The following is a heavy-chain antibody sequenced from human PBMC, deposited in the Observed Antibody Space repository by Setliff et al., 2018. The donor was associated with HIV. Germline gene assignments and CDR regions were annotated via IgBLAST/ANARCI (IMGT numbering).Heavy chain of an antibody. Sequence: SGPTLVNPTQTLTLTCTFSGFSLTTSGMCVTWIRQPPGRALEWLARIDWDDDKYYSTSLKTRLTISRDTSKNQVVLTMTNVDPVDTATYYCARRGSNYKVGYFDYWGQGTLVTVSS. D-gene: IGHD4-4*01. J-gene: IGHJ4*02. CDR2: IDWDDDK. CDR1: GFSLTTSGMC. CDR3: ARRGSNYKVGYFDY. V-gene: IGHV2-70*12.